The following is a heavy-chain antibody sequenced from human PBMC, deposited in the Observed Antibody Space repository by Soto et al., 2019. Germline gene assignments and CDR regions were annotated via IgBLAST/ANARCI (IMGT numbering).Heavy chain of an antibody. CDR2: IYSGGST. J-gene: IGHJ4*02. V-gene: IGHV3-66*01. CDR3: ARDGLDYYFDY. D-gene: IGHD6-6*01. Sequence: GGSLRLSCAASGFTVSSNYMSWVRQAPGKGLEWVSVIYSGGSTYYADSVKGRFTISRDNSKNTLYLQMDSLRAEDTAVYYCARDGLDYYFDYWGQGTLVTVSS. CDR1: GFTVSSNY.